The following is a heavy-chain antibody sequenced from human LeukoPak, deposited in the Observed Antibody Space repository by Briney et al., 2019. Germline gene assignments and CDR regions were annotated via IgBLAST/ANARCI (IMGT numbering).Heavy chain of an antibody. CDR1: GFTFSYYA. CDR2: ISASGDAA. Sequence: PGGSLRLSCAASGFTFSYYAMGWVRQAPGKGLEWVSGISASGDAAYHAGSVKGRFTISRDSSKNTLYLQMNSLTAEDTAVYYCAKRQYSSDGIFDYWGQGALVTVSS. V-gene: IGHV3-23*01. J-gene: IGHJ4*02. D-gene: IGHD6-19*01. CDR3: AKRQYSSDGIFDY.